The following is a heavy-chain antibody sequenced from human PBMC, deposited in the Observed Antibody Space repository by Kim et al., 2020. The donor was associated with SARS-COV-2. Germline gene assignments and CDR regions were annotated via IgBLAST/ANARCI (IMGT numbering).Heavy chain of an antibody. CDR3: ARGRYSSSWYGDRNWFDP. D-gene: IGHD6-13*01. J-gene: IGHJ5*02. V-gene: IGHV4-34*01. CDR2: INHSGST. Sequence: SETLSLTCAVYGGSFSGYYWSWIRQPPGKGLEWIGEINHSGSTNYNPSLKSRVTISVDTSKNQFSLKLSSVIAADTAVYYCARGRYSSSWYGDRNWFDPWGQGTLVTVSS. CDR1: GGSFSGYY.